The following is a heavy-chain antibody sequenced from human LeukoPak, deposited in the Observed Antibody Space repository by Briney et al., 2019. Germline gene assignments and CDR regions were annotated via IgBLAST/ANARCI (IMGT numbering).Heavy chain of an antibody. D-gene: IGHD6-19*01. J-gene: IGHJ4*02. Sequence: GGSLRLSCAASGFTFSIYWMSWVRQAPGKGREWVTNIKKDGSEKYYVDSVKGRFTISRDNAKNSLYLQMNSLRAEDTAVYYCAREHTPYGSGCTAAYWGQGTLVTVSS. V-gene: IGHV3-7*01. CDR3: AREHTPYGSGCTAAY. CDR2: IKKDGSEK. CDR1: GFTFSIYW.